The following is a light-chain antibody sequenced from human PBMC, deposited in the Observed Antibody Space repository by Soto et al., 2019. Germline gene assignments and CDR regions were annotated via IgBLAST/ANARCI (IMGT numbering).Light chain of an antibody. CDR1: QSIISPY. J-gene: IGKJ1*01. Sequence: EVVLTQSPATLSLSPGEGATLSCGASQSIISPYFAWYQQKPGLAPRLLIYDVSRRATGIPDRFSGSGSGTDFTLTIGRVEPEDFAVYFCQQYGISPWTFGQGTQVAL. CDR3: QQYGISPWT. V-gene: IGKV3D-20*01. CDR2: DVS.